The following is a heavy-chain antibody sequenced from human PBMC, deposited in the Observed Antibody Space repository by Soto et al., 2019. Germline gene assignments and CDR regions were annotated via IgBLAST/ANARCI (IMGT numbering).Heavy chain of an antibody. Sequence: ASVKVSCKASGYSFTNYYAHWVRQAPGQGLEWMGIIKPSGGFTSSAQKFQGRVTMTSDTSTSTLYMELSSLRSEDTAVYYCAREVWSSGANSPYGMDVWGQGTTVTVSS. CDR3: AREVWSSGANSPYGMDV. J-gene: IGHJ6*02. V-gene: IGHV1-46*01. CDR1: GYSFTNYY. D-gene: IGHD3-3*01. CDR2: IKPSGGFT.